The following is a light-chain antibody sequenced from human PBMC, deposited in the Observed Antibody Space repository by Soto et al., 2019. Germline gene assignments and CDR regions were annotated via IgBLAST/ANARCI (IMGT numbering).Light chain of an antibody. Sequence: DIQMTQSPSSLSASVGDRVTITCRASQGISNYLAWYQQKPGKVPKLLIYAASTLQSGLPSRFSGSGSGTDFTLTITSLHPEDFASYYCQQYANVPRPFGQGPKVEVK. CDR3: QQYANVPRP. V-gene: IGKV1-27*01. CDR1: QGISNY. CDR2: AAS. J-gene: IGKJ1*01.